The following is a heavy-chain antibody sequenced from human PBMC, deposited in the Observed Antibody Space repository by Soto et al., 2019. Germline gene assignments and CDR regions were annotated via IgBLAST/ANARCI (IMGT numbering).Heavy chain of an antibody. CDR2: IIPIFGTA. CDR3: ARVKWELRDYYYYYYGMDV. Sequence: QVQLVQSGAEVKKPGSSVKVSCKASGGTFSSYAISWVRQAPGQGLAWLGGIIPIFGTANYAQKFQGRVTITADESTSTAYMELSSLRSEDTAVYYCARVKWELRDYYYYYYGMDVWGQGTTVTVSS. D-gene: IGHD1-26*01. J-gene: IGHJ6*02. V-gene: IGHV1-69*01. CDR1: GGTFSSYA.